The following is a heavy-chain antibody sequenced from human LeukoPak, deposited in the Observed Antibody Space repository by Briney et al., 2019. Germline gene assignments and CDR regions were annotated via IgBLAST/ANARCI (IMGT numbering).Heavy chain of an antibody. Sequence: SETLSLTCAVSGDSISRSGYYWAWIRLPPGKGLEWIGNIYYTGSTSYNSSLKSRVIMSVDTSKNHFSLNLSSVTAADTAVHYCARVPYYFDLSGSSFDVWGRGAVVTVSS. CDR3: ARVPYYFDLSGSSFDV. CDR1: GDSISRSGYY. D-gene: IGHD3-22*01. J-gene: IGHJ2*01. CDR2: IYYTGST. V-gene: IGHV4-39*02.